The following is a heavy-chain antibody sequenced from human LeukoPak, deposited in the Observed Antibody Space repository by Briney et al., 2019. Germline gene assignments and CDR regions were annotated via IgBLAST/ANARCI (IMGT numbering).Heavy chain of an antibody. J-gene: IGHJ4*02. CDR1: GFTFSSYA. Sequence: GGSLRLSCAASGFTFSSYAMNWVRQAPGKGLEWVSAISGSGGSTYYADSVKGRFTISRDNSKNTLYLQMNSLRAEDTAVYYCAKLSRYDSSGYQDVDYWGQGTLVTVSS. V-gene: IGHV3-23*01. CDR2: ISGSGGST. CDR3: AKLSRYDSSGYQDVDY. D-gene: IGHD3-22*01.